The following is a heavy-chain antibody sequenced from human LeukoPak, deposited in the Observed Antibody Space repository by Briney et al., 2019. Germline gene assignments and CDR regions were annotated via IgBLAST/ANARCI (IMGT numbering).Heavy chain of an antibody. CDR1: GYTFTSYG. CDR3: ARTVDSSGYYGSWYFDY. Sequence: GASVKVSCKASGYTFTSYGISWVRQAPGQGLEWMGWISAYNGNTNYAQKLQGRVTMTTDTSTSTAYMELSSLRSEDTAVYYCARTVDSSGYYGSWYFDYWGQGTLVTVSS. CDR2: ISAYNGNT. D-gene: IGHD3-22*01. V-gene: IGHV1-18*01. J-gene: IGHJ4*02.